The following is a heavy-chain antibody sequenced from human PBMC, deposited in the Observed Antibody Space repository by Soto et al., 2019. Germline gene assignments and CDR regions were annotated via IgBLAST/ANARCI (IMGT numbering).Heavy chain of an antibody. Sequence: GESLKISCKGSGYSFTSYWIGWARQMPGKGLEWMGIIYPGDTNNRYSPSFQGQVTISADKSISTAYLQWSSLKASDTAMYYCAKTAAGGKNYYGMDVWGQGT. CDR1: GYSFTSYW. CDR2: IYPGDTNN. D-gene: IGHD6-13*01. CDR3: AKTAAGGKNYYGMDV. J-gene: IGHJ6*02. V-gene: IGHV5-51*01.